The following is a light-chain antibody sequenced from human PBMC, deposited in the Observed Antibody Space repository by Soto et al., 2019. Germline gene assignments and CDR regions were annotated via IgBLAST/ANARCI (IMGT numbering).Light chain of an antibody. V-gene: IGKV1-5*03. J-gene: IGKJ1*01. CDR3: QHMAT. CDR2: KAS. Sequence: EIQMTPSPSTLSASVGDRVTITCRASQSISASLAWYQQKPGKAPKPLIYKASSLETGVPSRFSGSGSGTEFTLTISSLQPDDFATYFCQHMATFGQGTKVEIK. CDR1: QSISAS.